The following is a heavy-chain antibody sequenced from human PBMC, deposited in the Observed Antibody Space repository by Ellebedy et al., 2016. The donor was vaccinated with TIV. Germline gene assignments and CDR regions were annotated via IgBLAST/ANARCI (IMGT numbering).Heavy chain of an antibody. D-gene: IGHD3-10*01. CDR1: GYVFTNYW. V-gene: IGHV5-51*01. CDR2: IYPADSET. CDR3: ARRGAPSPGDY. J-gene: IGHJ4*02. Sequence: GESLKISCKGSGYVFTNYWIGWARQMPGKGLELMGIIYPADSETRYNPSFRGQVTISADKSINTAYLQWDSLKASDTAMYYGARRGAPSPGDYWGLGTLVTVSS.